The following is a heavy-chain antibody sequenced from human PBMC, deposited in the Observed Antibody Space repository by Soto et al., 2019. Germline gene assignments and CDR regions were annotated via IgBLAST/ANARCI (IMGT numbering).Heavy chain of an antibody. CDR3: ARAYYGSGSVWFDL. CDR2: IYYSGSI. CDR1: GGSISSGSYT. J-gene: IGHJ5*02. Sequence: SETLSVTWTVCGGSISSGSYTWGWIRQPPGKGLEWIGSIYYSGSIYYNPSLKRRVTISVDTSKNQFTLKLRSVTAADTAVYYCARAYYGSGSVWFDLLGQGTLVTVSS. V-gene: IGHV4-39*06. D-gene: IGHD3-10*01.